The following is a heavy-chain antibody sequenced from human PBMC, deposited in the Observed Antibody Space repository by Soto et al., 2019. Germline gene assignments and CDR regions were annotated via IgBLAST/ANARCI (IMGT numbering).Heavy chain of an antibody. Sequence: ASVKVSCKASGYTFTGYYMHWVRQAPGQGLEWMGWINPNSGGTNYAQKFQGWVTMTRDTSISTAYMELGRLRSDDTAVYYCARVGSSITIFGVGNPPYDAFDIWGQGTMVTVSS. CDR3: ARVGSSITIFGVGNPPYDAFDI. J-gene: IGHJ3*02. V-gene: IGHV1-2*04. CDR1: GYTFTGYY. CDR2: INPNSGGT. D-gene: IGHD3-3*01.